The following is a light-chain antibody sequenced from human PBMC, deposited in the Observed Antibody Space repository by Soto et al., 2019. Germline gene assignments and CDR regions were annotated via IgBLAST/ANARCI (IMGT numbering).Light chain of an antibody. J-gene: IGKJ4*01. CDR3: QTRIYGPT. CDR2: DVS. Sequence: EIVLTQSPGTLSLSPGERATLSCRASQSVSSYLGWYQQRPGQAPRLLIFDVSKRATGIPARFSGSGSGTDFTLTISSLEPEDFAVYYCQTRIYGPTVGGGTKVEIK. CDR1: QSVSSY. V-gene: IGKV3-11*01.